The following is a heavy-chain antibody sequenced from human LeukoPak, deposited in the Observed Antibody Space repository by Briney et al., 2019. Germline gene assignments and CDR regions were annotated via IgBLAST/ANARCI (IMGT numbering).Heavy chain of an antibody. CDR3: AKSDVGDSSGYYPGAFDI. CDR1: GFTLSNYN. V-gene: IGHV3-48*04. Sequence: GGSLRLSCAVSGFTLSNYNMNWVRQAQGKGLEWASYISTSGSIIIYADSVKGRFTVSRDNAKNSLYLQMNSLRAEDMALYYCAKSDVGDSSGYYPGAFDIWGQGTMVTVSS. CDR2: ISTSGSII. D-gene: IGHD3-22*01. J-gene: IGHJ3*02.